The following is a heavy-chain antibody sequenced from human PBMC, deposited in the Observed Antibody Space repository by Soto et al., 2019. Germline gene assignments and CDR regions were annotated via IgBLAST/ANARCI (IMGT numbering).Heavy chain of an antibody. V-gene: IGHV2-5*02. CDR3: AQMVAAVLDY. Sequence: QITLKESGPALVKPTQTLTLTCTFSGFSLSTSGVGVGWIRQPPGKALEWLALIYWDDDKRYSRSLKSRLTIPTDTSKNKVVLTRTHMDPVDIATYYRAQMVAAVLDYWGQGTLVPVSS. D-gene: IGHD2-15*01. CDR2: IYWDDDK. CDR1: GFSLSTSGVG. J-gene: IGHJ4*02.